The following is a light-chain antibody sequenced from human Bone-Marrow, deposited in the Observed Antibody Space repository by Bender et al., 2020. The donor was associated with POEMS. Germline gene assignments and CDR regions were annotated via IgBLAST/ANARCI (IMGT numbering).Light chain of an antibody. Sequence: QSVLTQPPSVSGAPGQTVTISCTGTSSNMGAGYGVNWYQQLPGTAPKLLIYNNENRPAGGPDRISGCKAGASASLAITGLQAEDEADYYCRTYDISLSGWVFGGGTKLTAL. CDR3: RTYDISLSGWV. CDR1: SSNMGAGYG. V-gene: IGLV1-40*01. J-gene: IGLJ3*02. CDR2: NNE.